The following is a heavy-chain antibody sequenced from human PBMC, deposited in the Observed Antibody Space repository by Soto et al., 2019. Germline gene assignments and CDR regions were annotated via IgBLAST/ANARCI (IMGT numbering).Heavy chain of an antibody. J-gene: IGHJ4*02. CDR2: ISYDGSNK. CDR1: GFTFSSYG. CDR3: AKDKAKTLIDY. V-gene: IGHV3-30*18. Sequence: PGGSLRLSCAASGFTFSSYGMHWVRQAPGKGLEWVAVISYDGSNKYYADSVKGRFTISRDNSKNTLYLQMNSLRAEDTAVYYCAKDKAKTLIDYWGQGTLVTVSS.